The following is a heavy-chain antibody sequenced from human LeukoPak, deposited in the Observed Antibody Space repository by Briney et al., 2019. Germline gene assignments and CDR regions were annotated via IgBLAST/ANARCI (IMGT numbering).Heavy chain of an antibody. CDR2: INHSGST. CDR3: ARGVLGTAQVAYYFDY. D-gene: IGHD2-21*02. V-gene: IGHV4-34*01. CDR1: GGSFSGYY. Sequence: PSETLSLTCAVYGGSFSGYYWSWIRQPPGKGLEWIGEINHSGSTNYNPSLKSRVTISVDTSKNQFSLKLSSVTAADTAVYYCARGVLGTAQVAYYFDYWGQGTLVTVSS. J-gene: IGHJ4*02.